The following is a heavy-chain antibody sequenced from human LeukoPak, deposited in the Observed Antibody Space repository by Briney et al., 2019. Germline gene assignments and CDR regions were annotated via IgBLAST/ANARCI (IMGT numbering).Heavy chain of an antibody. CDR1: GGSFSGYY. V-gene: IGHV4-34*01. CDR2: INHSGNT. Sequence: PSETLSLTCAVYGGSFSGYYWSWIRQPPGKGLEWIGEINHSGNTNYNPSLKSRVTISVDTPKNQFSLKVTSVTAADTALYYCAGAPHYYYMDVWGKGTTVTVSS. J-gene: IGHJ6*03. CDR3: AGAPHYYYMDV.